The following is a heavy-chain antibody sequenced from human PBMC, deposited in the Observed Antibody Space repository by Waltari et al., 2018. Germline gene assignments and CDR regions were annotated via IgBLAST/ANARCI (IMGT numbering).Heavy chain of an antibody. CDR2: LHYEESLS. J-gene: IGHJ4*02. D-gene: IGHD2-15*01. CDR1: EFILSNYG. CDR3: ANNPYCAGGSCLREWDY. Sequence: QVHLVESGGGVVQPGGSLRLSCKASEFILSNYGMHWVRQAPGKGLEGVAYLHYEESLSLYAGSVKGRFTISRDRSKNTLYLVMNNLRAEDTAMYYCANNPYCAGGSCLREWDYWGQGTLVSVSS. V-gene: IGHV3-30*02.